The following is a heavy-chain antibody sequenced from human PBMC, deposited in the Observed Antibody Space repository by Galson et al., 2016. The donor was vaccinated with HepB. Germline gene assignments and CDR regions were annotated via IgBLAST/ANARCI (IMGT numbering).Heavy chain of an antibody. Sequence: SLRLSCAASGFTFSTYSVNWVRQAPGKGLEWVSYISGSATTIYYADSVKGRFTISRDNAKNSLYLQMNSLRDEDTAVYYCARESVVPGALPWSYFYYGMDVWGQGTTVIVSS. CDR1: GFTFSTYS. CDR2: ISGSATTI. J-gene: IGHJ6*02. D-gene: IGHD2-2*01. V-gene: IGHV3-48*02. CDR3: ARESVVPGALPWSYFYYGMDV.